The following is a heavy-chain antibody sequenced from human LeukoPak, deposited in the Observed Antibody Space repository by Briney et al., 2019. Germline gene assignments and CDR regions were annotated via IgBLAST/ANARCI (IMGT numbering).Heavy chain of an antibody. J-gene: IGHJ4*02. V-gene: IGHV1-2*06. Sequence: ASVKVSCKTSGYSFTDYYLYWVRQAPGQGLEWMGRINPNTGGTHYTQRFHGRVTMTRDTSINTAYMELTGLTSDDTALYYCAKNLNVVEGGYGHFDNWGQGTLVTVSS. CDR3: AKNLNVVEGGYGHFDN. D-gene: IGHD3-16*01. CDR1: GYSFTDYY. CDR2: INPNTGGT.